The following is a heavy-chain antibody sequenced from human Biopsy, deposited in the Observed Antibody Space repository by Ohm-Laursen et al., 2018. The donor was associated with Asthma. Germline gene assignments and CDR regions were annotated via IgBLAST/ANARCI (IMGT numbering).Heavy chain of an antibody. CDR2: IYRNGDT. D-gene: IGHD2-21*02. J-gene: IGHJ4*02. CDR3: ARGWNCGGDCYSLDS. CDR1: GDSIDSGDYS. V-gene: IGHV4-30-2*06. Sequence: TLSLTWAVSGDSIDSGDYSWTWIRQSPGVGLEWIGYIYRNGDTYYNPTLKNRVTISIDRSKNQFSLRRRSVTAADTAVYYCARGWNCGGDCYSLDSWGQGTLVTVSS.